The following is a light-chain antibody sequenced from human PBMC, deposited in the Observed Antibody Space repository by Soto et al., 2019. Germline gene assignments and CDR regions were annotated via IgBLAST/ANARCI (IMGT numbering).Light chain of an antibody. V-gene: IGKV1-16*02. Sequence: DIQMTQSPSSLSASVGDRVTITCRASQGINTYLAWFQQKPGRAPKSLIDATYRLQSGVPSKFSGSGSGTDYNLTISSLQPEDIATYYCQQYDSFPRTFGQGTKVEIK. CDR3: QQYDSFPRT. CDR1: QGINTY. J-gene: IGKJ1*01. CDR2: ATY.